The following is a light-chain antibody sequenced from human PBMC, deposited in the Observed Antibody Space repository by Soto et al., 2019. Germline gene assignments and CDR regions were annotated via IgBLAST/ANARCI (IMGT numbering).Light chain of an antibody. CDR1: SSDVGGYNY. CDR3: SSDTSSSTPYV. Sequence: QSALTQPASVSGSPGQSITISCTGTSSDVGGYNYVSWYQQHPGKAPKLMIYEVSNRPSGVSNRFSGSKSGNTASLTISGLQAEDEADYYCSSDTSSSTPYVFRTGTKLTVL. CDR2: EVS. J-gene: IGLJ1*01. V-gene: IGLV2-14*01.